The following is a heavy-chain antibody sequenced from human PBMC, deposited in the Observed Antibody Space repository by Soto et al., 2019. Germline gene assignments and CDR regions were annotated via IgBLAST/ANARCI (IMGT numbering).Heavy chain of an antibody. Sequence: GGSLRVSCAASGFTFSNYAMNWVRQAPGKGLEWVSGIRGSGSNTYYADSVKGRFTISRDNSKNTLYLQMNSLRAEDTAVYYCARGIRVVVANDAFDIWGQGTMVTVSS. J-gene: IGHJ3*02. V-gene: IGHV3-23*01. CDR1: GFTFSNYA. CDR3: ARGIRVVVANDAFDI. D-gene: IGHD2-21*01. CDR2: IRGSGSNT.